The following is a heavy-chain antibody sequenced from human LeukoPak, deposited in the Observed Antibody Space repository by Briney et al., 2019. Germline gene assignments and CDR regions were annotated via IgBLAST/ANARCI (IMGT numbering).Heavy chain of an antibody. CDR3: ARDRYILTGYYYFDY. CDR1: GFTVSSNY. CDR2: TYSGGST. Sequence: GGSLRLSCAASGFTVSSNYMCWVRQAPRKGLEWVSVTYSGGSTYYADSVKGRFTISRDNAKNSLYLQMNSLRAEDTAVYYCARDRYILTGYYYFDYWGQGTLVTVSS. J-gene: IGHJ4*02. V-gene: IGHV3-66*01. D-gene: IGHD3-9*01.